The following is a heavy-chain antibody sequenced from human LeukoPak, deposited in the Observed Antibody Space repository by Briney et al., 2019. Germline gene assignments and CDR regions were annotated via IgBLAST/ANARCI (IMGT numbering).Heavy chain of an antibody. V-gene: IGHV4-4*02. Sequence: SGTLSLTCAVSGASISSNNWWWSWVRQPPGKGLEWIGSIYYSGSTNYNPSLKSRVTISVDKSKNQFSLKLSSVTAADTAVYYCARDFHLVGFARAAFDIWGQGTMVTVSS. CDR2: IYYSGST. D-gene: IGHD2-15*01. J-gene: IGHJ3*02. CDR1: GASISSNNW. CDR3: ARDFHLVGFARAAFDI.